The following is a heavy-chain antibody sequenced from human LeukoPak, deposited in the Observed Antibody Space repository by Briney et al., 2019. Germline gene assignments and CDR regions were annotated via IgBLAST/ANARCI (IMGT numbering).Heavy chain of an antibody. D-gene: IGHD5-18*01. V-gene: IGHV3-7*01. J-gene: IGHJ5*02. CDR3: ARAADTAMVDNWFDP. CDR2: IKQDGSEK. Sequence: PGGSLRLSCAASGFTFSSYWMSWVRQAPGKGLEWVANIKQDGSEKYYVDSVKGRFTISRDNSKNTLYLQMNSLRAEDTAVYYCARAADTAMVDNWFDPWGQGTLVIVSS. CDR1: GFTFSSYW.